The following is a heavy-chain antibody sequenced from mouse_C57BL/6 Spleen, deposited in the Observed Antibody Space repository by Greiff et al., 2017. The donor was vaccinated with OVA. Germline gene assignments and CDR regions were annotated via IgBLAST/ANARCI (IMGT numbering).Heavy chain of an antibody. J-gene: IGHJ4*01. CDR1: GFSLTSYG. D-gene: IGHD1-1*01. CDR3: ARESPYYYGSSYGYAMDY. V-gene: IGHV2-2*01. Sequence: VKLVESGPCLVQPSQSLSITCTVSGFSLTSYGVHWVRQSPGKGLEWLGVIWSGGSTDYNAAFISRLSISKDNSKSQVFFKMNSLQADDTAIYYCARESPYYYGSSYGYAMDYWGQGTSVTVSS. CDR2: IWSGGST.